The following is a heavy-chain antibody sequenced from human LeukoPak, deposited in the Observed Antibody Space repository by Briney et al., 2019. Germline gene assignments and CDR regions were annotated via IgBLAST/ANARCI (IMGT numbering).Heavy chain of an antibody. D-gene: IGHD5-24*01. CDR2: IKQDGTEK. V-gene: IGHV3-7*01. Sequence: GGSLRLSCAASGFTLSTSWMTWLRQAPGKGLEWVANIKQDGTEKYYVDSVKGRFTISRDNAKNSLYLQMNSLRAEDTAVYYCAREGYSPRDGYNFNFDYWGQGTLVTVSS. J-gene: IGHJ4*02. CDR3: AREGYSPRDGYNFNFDY. CDR1: GFTLSTSW.